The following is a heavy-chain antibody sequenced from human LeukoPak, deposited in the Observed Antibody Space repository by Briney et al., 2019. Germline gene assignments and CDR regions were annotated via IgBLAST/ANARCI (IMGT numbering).Heavy chain of an antibody. D-gene: IGHD2-21*01. J-gene: IGHJ4*02. CDR3: ARAEGHGGELDS. Sequence: PGGSLRLSCAASGFTFSTYAMHWVRQAPGKGLEWVAVIPYDGSNKYYADSVKGRFTISRENSKNRLYLQMNSLRAEDTAVYYCARAEGHGGELDSWGQGTLVTVSS. CDR1: GFTFSTYA. CDR2: IPYDGSNK. V-gene: IGHV3-30*04.